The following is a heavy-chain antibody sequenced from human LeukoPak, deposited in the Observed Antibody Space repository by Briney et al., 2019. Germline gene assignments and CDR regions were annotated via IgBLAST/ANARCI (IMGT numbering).Heavy chain of an antibody. Sequence: SETLSLTCTVSGGSISSYYWSGIRQPPGKGLEWIGYIYYSGSTNYNPSLKSRVTISVDTSKNQFSLKLSSVTAADTAVYYCASLYYGSGSFDYWGQGTLVTVSS. CDR1: GGSISSYY. CDR2: IYYSGST. V-gene: IGHV4-59*01. D-gene: IGHD3-10*01. J-gene: IGHJ4*02. CDR3: ASLYYGSGSFDY.